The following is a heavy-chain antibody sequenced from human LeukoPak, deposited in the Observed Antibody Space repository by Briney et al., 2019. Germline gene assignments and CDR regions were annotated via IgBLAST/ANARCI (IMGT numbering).Heavy chain of an antibody. CDR1: GYTFIGYY. Sequence: ASVKVSCKASGYTFIGYYMHWVRQAPGQGLEWMGWISAYNGNTNYAQKLQGRVTMTTDTSTSTAYMELRSLRSDDTAVYYCARGDDSSGYGFDYWGQGTLVTVSS. V-gene: IGHV1-18*01. J-gene: IGHJ4*02. D-gene: IGHD3-22*01. CDR3: ARGDDSSGYGFDY. CDR2: ISAYNGNT.